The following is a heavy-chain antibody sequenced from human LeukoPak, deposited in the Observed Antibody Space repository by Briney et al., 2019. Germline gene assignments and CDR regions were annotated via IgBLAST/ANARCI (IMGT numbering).Heavy chain of an antibody. CDR1: GFTFSSYA. CDR3: ARAEGPSYSSGYYYH. V-gene: IGHV3-30-3*01. Sequence: PGRSQRLSCAASGFTFSSYAMHWVRQAPGKGLEWVAVISYDGINKYYADSVKGRFTISRDNPKKTLYLQMNSLRAEDTAVYYRARAEGPSYSSGYYYHWGQGTLVTVSS. D-gene: IGHD3-22*01. J-gene: IGHJ5*02. CDR2: ISYDGINK.